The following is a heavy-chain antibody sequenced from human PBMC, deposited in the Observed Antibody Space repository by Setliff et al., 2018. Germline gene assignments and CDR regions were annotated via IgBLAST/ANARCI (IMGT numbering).Heavy chain of an antibody. Sequence: GSLRLSCAASRFTFSNYWMSWVRQPPGKGLEWIGEINHSGSTNYNPSLKSRVTISVDTSKNQFSLKLSSVTAADTAVYYCARMGRGYSYGYILYYFDYWGQGTLVTVSS. CDR2: INHSGST. J-gene: IGHJ4*02. V-gene: IGHV4-34*01. CDR1: RFTFSNYW. CDR3: ARMGRGYSYGYILYYFDY. D-gene: IGHD5-18*01.